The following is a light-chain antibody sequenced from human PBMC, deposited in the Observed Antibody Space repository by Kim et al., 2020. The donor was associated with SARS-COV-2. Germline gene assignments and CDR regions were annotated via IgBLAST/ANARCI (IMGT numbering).Light chain of an antibody. V-gene: IGLV3-1*01. J-gene: IGLJ3*02. CDR3: QAWDSSTAV. CDR1: KLGEKY. CDR2: QDS. Sequence: SMSPGQTASITCSGDKLGEKYACWYQQKPGQSPVLVIYQDSKRPSGIPERFSGSNSGNTATLTISGTQAMDEADYYCQAWDSSTAVFGGGTQLTVL.